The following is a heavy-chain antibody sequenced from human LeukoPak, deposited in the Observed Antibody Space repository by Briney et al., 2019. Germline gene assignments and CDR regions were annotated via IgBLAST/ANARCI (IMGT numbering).Heavy chain of an antibody. Sequence: PGGSLRLSCAASGFTFSSYAMSWVRQAPGKGLEWVSAISGSGGSTYYADSVKGRFTISRDNSKNTLYLQMNSLRAEDTAVYYCAKYPPYYSSTSCHEVFDYWGQGTLVTVSS. D-gene: IGHD2-2*01. CDR1: GFTFSSYA. CDR3: AKYPPYYSSTSCHEVFDY. J-gene: IGHJ4*02. V-gene: IGHV3-23*01. CDR2: ISGSGGST.